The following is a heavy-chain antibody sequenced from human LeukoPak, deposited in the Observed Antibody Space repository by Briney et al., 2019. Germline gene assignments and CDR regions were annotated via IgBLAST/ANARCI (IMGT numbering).Heavy chain of an antibody. CDR2: ISPSGTVI. CDR3: ARDYNC. V-gene: IGHV3-11*01. J-gene: IGHJ4*02. CDR1: GFTFTDYY. Sequence: GGSLRLSCSASGFTFTDYYMIWIRQAPGEGLEWVSYISPSGTVIYYGDSVKGRFTISRDNAKKSLYLQMNSLRAEDTAVYYCARDYNCWGQGTLVTVSS. D-gene: IGHD3-10*01.